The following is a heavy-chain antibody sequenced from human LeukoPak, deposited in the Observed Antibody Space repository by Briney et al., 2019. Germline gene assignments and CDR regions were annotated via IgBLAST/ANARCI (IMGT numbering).Heavy chain of an antibody. V-gene: IGHV3-48*03. Sequence: PGGFLRLSCAASGFTFSSYEMNWVRQAPGKGLEWVSYISSSGSTIYYADSVKGRFTISRDNAKNSLYLQMNSLRAEDTAVYYCARAVEIVGATTYEYYYYYYYMDVWGKGTTVTVSS. D-gene: IGHD1-26*01. CDR1: GFTFSSYE. CDR2: ISSSGSTI. J-gene: IGHJ6*03. CDR3: ARAVEIVGATTYEYYYYYYYMDV.